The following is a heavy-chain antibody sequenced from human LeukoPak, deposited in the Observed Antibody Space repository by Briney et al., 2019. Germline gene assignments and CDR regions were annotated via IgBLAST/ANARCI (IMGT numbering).Heavy chain of an antibody. J-gene: IGHJ4*02. Sequence: SETLSLTCTVSGGSISSYYWSWIRQPPGKGLEWIGYIYYSGSTNYNPSLKSRVTISVDTSKNQFSLKLSSVTAADTAVYYCARHPSRRWYIDYWGQGTLVTVSS. CDR1: GGSISSYY. CDR2: IYYSGST. D-gene: IGHD4-23*01. V-gene: IGHV4-59*08. CDR3: ARHPSRRWYIDY.